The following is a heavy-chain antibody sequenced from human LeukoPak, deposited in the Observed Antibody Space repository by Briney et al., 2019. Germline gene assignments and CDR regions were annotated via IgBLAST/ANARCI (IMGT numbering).Heavy chain of an antibody. CDR2: IYYSGST. J-gene: IGHJ3*02. D-gene: IGHD3-10*01. CDR1: GGSISSDDYC. V-gene: IGHV4-30-4*08. CDR3: ARGNYYGSGSYNHAFDI. Sequence: PSQTLSLTCSVSGGSISSDDYCWNWIRQHPGKGLEWIGYIYYSGSTYYNPSLKSRVTISVDRSKNQFSLKLSSVTAADTAVYYCARGNYYGSGSYNHAFDIWGQGTMVTVSS.